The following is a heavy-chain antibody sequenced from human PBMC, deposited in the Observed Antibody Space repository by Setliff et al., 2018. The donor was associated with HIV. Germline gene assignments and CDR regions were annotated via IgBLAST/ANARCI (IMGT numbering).Heavy chain of an antibody. J-gene: IGHJ3*02. Sequence: GGSLRLSCAGSGVTFFSTYSMNWVRQAPGKGLECVAYIISGSSTVYYADSVKGRFTVSRDNAKNSVYLEMNSLRAEDTAVYYCARMAPGWNAFVIWGQGTVVTVSS. CDR1: GVTFFSTYS. D-gene: IGHD2-15*01. CDR2: IISGSSTV. V-gene: IGHV3-48*01. CDR3: ARMAPGWNAFVI.